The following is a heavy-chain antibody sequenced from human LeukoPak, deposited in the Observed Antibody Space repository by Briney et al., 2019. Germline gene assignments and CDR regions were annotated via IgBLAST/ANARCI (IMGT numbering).Heavy chain of an antibody. J-gene: IGHJ5*02. V-gene: IGHV4-31*03. CDR1: GGSVSRGGYY. CDR2: IYYSGST. D-gene: IGHD3-10*01. CDR3: ARALWFGELSTNNWFDP. Sequence: SQTLSLTCTVSGGSVSRGGYYWSWIRQHPGKGLEWIGYIYYSGSTYYNPSLKSRVTISVDTSKNQFSLKLSSVTAADTAVYYCARALWFGELSTNNWFDPWGQGTLVTVSS.